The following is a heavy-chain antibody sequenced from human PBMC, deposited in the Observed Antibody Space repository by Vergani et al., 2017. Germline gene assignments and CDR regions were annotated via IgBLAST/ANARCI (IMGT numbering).Heavy chain of an antibody. CDR1: GFTFSSYA. V-gene: IGHV3-23*01. Sequence: EVQLLESGGGLVQPGGSLRLSCAASGFTFSSYAMSWVRQAPGKGLEWVSAIRGSGGSTYYADSVKGRFTISRDNSKNTLYLQMNSLRAEDTAVYYCAKEGSSIAARQVYYYMDVWGKGTTVTVSS. D-gene: IGHD6-6*01. CDR2: IRGSGGST. CDR3: AKEGSSIAARQVYYYMDV. J-gene: IGHJ6*03.